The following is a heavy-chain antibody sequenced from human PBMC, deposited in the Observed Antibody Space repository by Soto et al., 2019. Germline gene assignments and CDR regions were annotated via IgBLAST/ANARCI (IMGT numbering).Heavy chain of an antibody. CDR1: GFNLNTYG. V-gene: IGHV3-30*03. Sequence: GGSLRLCCVASGFNLNTYGIYWVRQAPGKGLQWVAQILYDGSKKHYADSVRGRFTITRDNSKNTVYLQMDSLRVDDTAMYYCVRDLALMADYWGQGTLVTVSS. D-gene: IGHD3-16*01. J-gene: IGHJ4*02. CDR3: VRDLALMADY. CDR2: ILYDGSKK.